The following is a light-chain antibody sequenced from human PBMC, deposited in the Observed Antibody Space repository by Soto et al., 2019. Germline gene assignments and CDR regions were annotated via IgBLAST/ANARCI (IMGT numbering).Light chain of an antibody. V-gene: IGKV1-5*03. Sequence: DIQLTQYTSTLSASVGDRVTITCRASQNIGGWLAWYQQKAGQAPHLLIYKASILGSGVPSRFSGSGSGTEFTLTISSLQPDDFAIYYCQQYNSQSWTFGQGTKVDI. CDR3: QQYNSQSWT. CDR1: QNIGGW. CDR2: KAS. J-gene: IGKJ1*01.